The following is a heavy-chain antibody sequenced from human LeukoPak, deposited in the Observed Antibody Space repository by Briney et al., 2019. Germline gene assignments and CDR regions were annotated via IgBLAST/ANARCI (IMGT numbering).Heavy chain of an antibody. CDR2: ISYDGSNK. J-gene: IGHJ4*02. D-gene: IGHD3-10*01. CDR3: AKGFRPFDY. CDR1: GFTFSSYG. Sequence: GGSLRLSCAASGFTFSSYGMHWVRQAPGKGLEWVAVISYDGSNKYYADSVKGRFTISRDNSKNTLYLQMNSLRAEDTAVYYCAKGFRPFDYCGQGTLVTVSS. V-gene: IGHV3-30*18.